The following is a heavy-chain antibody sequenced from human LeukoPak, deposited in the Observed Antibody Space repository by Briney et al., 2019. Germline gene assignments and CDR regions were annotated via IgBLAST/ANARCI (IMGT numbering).Heavy chain of an antibody. CDR2: IYYSGTT. CDR3: TRDRGHGSQDY. CDR1: GGSFNDYY. V-gene: IGHV4-39*07. Sequence: SETLSLTYTVSGGSFNDYYWGWIRQPPGKGLEWIGSIYYSGTTFYNPSLKNRVTISMDTSKSQFSLKLSSVTAADTAVYSCTRDRGHGSQDYWGQGTLVTVS. D-gene: IGHD1-26*01. J-gene: IGHJ4*02.